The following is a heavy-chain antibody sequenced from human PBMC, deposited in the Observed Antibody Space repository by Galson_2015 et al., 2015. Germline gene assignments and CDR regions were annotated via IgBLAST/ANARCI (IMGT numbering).Heavy chain of an antibody. V-gene: IGHV3-74*01. J-gene: IGHJ5*02. CDR1: GFSFSSYW. Sequence: SLRLSCAASGFSFSSYWMHWVRQAPGKGLVWVSHINPDGSSTSYADSVKGRFTISRDNAKSTLYLQMNNLRAEDTAVYYCVRDPPPWEQPLYHWGQGSLVTVSS. CDR2: INPDGSST. D-gene: IGHD1-26*01. CDR3: VRDPPPWEQPLYH.